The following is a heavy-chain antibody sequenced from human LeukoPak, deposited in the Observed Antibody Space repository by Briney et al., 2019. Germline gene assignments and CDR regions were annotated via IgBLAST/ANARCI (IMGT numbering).Heavy chain of an antibody. CDR1: GFPFKSYA. V-gene: IGHV3-48*01. J-gene: IGHJ5*02. CDR3: ARFNLGWLDP. CDR2: ISSGVTTE. Sequence: GGSLRLSCAASGFPFKSYAMSWVRQAPGKGLEWISYISSGVTTEYYADSVKGRFTISRDDARDSLYLQMESQRAEDTAVYYCARFNLGWLDPWGQGALVTVSS. D-gene: IGHD1-20*01.